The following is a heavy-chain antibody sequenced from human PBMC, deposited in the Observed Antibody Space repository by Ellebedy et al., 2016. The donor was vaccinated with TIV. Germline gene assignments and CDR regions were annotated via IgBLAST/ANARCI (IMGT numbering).Heavy chain of an antibody. CDR3: ALFYYDTSGYTDSFGY. V-gene: IGHV3-66*01. CDR1: GFTVSSNY. J-gene: IGHJ4*02. D-gene: IGHD3-22*01. Sequence: PGGSLRLSCAASGFTVSSNYMSWVRQAPGKGLEWVSLIYSDGSTYYADSVKGRFIVSRDNAKNTLYLQMNSLRAEDTAVYYCALFYYDTSGYTDSFGYWGQGTLVTVSS. CDR2: IYSDGST.